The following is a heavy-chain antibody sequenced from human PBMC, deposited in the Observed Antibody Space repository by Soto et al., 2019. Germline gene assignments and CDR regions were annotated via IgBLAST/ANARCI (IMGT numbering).Heavy chain of an antibody. V-gene: IGHV4-59*08. CDR2: IYYSGST. Sequence: LETLSLTCTVSGGSISSYYWSWIRQPPGKGLEWIGYIYYSGSTNYNPPLKSRVTISVDTSKNQFSLKLSSVTAADTAVYYCARRYGSSFDYWGQGTLVTVSS. CDR3: ARRYGSSFDY. CDR1: GGSISSYY. D-gene: IGHD4-17*01. J-gene: IGHJ4*02.